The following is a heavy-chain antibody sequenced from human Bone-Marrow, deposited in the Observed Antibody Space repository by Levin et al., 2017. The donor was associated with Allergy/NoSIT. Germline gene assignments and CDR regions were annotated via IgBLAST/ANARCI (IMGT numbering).Heavy chain of an antibody. CDR1: GYSFTDYW. CDR3: ARHSLEVPYYGSRSYYSPAYYYGMDV. Sequence: GGSLRLSCQGSGYSFTDYWIAWVRKKPGKGLEWMGIIYLGDSETTYSPSFQGQVAISADTSIRTAYLQWTSLKASDTAMYYCARHSLEVPYYGSRSYYSPAYYYGMDVWGQGTTVTVSS. V-gene: IGHV5-51*01. J-gene: IGHJ6*02. D-gene: IGHD3-10*01. CDR2: IYLGDSET.